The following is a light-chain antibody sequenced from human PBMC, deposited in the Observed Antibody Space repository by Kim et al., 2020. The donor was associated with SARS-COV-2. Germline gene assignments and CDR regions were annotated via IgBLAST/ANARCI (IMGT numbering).Light chain of an antibody. Sequence: SASVGDRVTITCRASQDIGNYVAWFQQKSGKAPKSLIYSASDLQSGVPTKFSGSGSGTDFALTISSLQPEDFATYYCQQYINYPFSFGQGTKLEI. CDR2: SAS. CDR3: QQYINYPFS. CDR1: QDIGNY. V-gene: IGKV1-16*02. J-gene: IGKJ2*01.